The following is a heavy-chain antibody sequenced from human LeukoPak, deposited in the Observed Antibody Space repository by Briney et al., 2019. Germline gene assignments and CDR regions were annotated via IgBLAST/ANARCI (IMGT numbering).Heavy chain of an antibody. CDR2: IIPIFGTA. CDR3: ARGLMQWLDSSYGLFDY. J-gene: IGHJ4*02. CDR1: GGTFSSYA. V-gene: IGHV1-69*06. D-gene: IGHD6-19*01. Sequence: GASVKVSCTASGGTFSSYAISWVRQAPGQGLEWMGGIIPIFGTANYAQKFPGRVTITADKSTSTAYMALSSLRCEDTAVYHCARGLMQWLDSSYGLFDYWGQGNLVTVSS.